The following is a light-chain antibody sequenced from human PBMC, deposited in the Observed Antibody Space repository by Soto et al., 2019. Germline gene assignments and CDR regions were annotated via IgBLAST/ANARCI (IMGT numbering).Light chain of an antibody. CDR3: SSYAGSKNFIL. J-gene: IGLJ2*01. CDR1: TSDVGGYNY. CDR2: EVN. V-gene: IGLV2-8*01. Sequence: QSVLTQPPSASGSPGQSVTISCTGTTSDVGGYNYVSWYQLHPGKVPKLIISEVNKRPSGVPDRFSGSKSGSTASLPVSGLQAEDEADYFCSSYAGSKNFILFGGGTKLTVL.